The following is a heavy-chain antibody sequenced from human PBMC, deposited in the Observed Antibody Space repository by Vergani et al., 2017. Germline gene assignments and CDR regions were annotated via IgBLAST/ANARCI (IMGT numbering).Heavy chain of an antibody. J-gene: IGHJ3*02. V-gene: IGHV4-61*02. Sequence: QVQLQESGPGPVKPSQTLSLTCSVSGDSLTSDFFYWTWIRQPAGTRLEWLGRVHSSGSTHYNPSLEGRVSVSMDTAKNEFSLDLQSVTAADTAVYFCARGGASNRCPTRGTFEIWGRGTLVTVSS. CDR2: VHSSGST. CDR3: ARGGASNRCPTRGTFEI. CDR1: GDSLTSDFFY. D-gene: IGHD2-21*01.